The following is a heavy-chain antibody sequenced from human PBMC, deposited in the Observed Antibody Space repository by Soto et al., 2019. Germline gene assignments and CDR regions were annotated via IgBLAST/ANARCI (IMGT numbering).Heavy chain of an antibody. Sequence: QLQLQESGSGLVKPSQTLSLTCAVSGGSISSGGYSGSWVRQPPGKGLEWIGYIYHSGSTYYNQSLKSRFTISVDRYKNKFSLNLSSVTAADTAVYYCARVPGLWGRGTLVTVSS. J-gene: IGHJ2*01. V-gene: IGHV4-30-2*01. CDR2: IYHSGST. CDR3: ARVPGL. CDR1: GGSISSGGYS.